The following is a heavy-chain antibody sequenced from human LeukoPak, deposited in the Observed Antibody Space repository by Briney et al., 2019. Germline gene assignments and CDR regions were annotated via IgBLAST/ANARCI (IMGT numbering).Heavy chain of an antibody. D-gene: IGHD3-3*01. CDR1: GGSFSGYY. CDR3: ARGVLGDFWSGYSSNWFDP. V-gene: IGHV4-34*01. J-gene: IGHJ5*02. Sequence: KPSETLSLTCAVYGGSFSGYYWSWIRQPPGKGLEWIGEINHSGSTNYNPSLKSRVTISVDTSKNQFSLKLSSVTAADTAVYYCARGVLGDFWSGYSSNWFDPWGQGTLVTVSS. CDR2: INHSGST.